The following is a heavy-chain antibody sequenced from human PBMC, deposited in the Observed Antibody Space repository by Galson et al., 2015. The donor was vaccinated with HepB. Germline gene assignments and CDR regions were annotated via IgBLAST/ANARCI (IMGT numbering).Heavy chain of an antibody. V-gene: IGHV4-59*01. J-gene: IGHJ2*01. CDR3: ARGYFGDWSGRYFDL. CDR1: GDSISDYY. D-gene: IGHD2-21*01. CDR2: FYNSGST. Sequence: LTCNVSGDSISDYYWSWIRQPPGKGLEWIGYFYNSGSTNYHPSLKSRVTISVDTSKNQVSLKLSSVTAADTALYYCARGYFGDWSGRYFDLWGRGTLVTVSS.